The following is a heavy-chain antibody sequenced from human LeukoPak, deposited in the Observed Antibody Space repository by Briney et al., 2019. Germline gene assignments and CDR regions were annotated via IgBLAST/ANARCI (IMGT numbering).Heavy chain of an antibody. J-gene: IGHJ4*02. CDR3: ATLAAAGTNY. D-gene: IGHD6-13*01. CDR2: ADYDGSDT. Sequence: GGSLRLSCAASGFTFSRYWMHWVRQAPGKGLVWVSRADYDGSDTSYADSVRGRFTISRDNAKNTPYLQMNSLSAEDTAVYYRATLAAAGTNYWGQGTLVTVSS. V-gene: IGHV3-74*01. CDR1: GFTFSRYW.